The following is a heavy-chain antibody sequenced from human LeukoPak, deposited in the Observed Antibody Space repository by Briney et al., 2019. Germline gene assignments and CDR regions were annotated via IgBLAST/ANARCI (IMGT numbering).Heavy chain of an antibody. J-gene: IGHJ3*02. CDR2: IYHSGST. CDR3: ASGRTGGAFDI. CDR1: GGSISSGGYY. Sequence: PSETLSLTCTVSGGSISSGGYYWSWIRQPPGKGLEWIGYIYHSGSTYYNPSLKSRVTISVDRSKNQFSLKLSSVTAADTAVYYCASGRTGGAFDIWGQGTMVTVSS. V-gene: IGHV4-30-2*01. D-gene: IGHD1-14*01.